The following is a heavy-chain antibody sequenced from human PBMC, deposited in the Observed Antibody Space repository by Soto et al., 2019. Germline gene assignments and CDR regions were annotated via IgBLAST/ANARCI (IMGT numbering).Heavy chain of an antibody. V-gene: IGHV4-34*02. Sequence: QVQLQQWGAGLLKPSETLSLTCAVYGGSFSGYYWSWVRQPPGKGLEWIGEIERGGSTNYNPSLKSRVTRAVDPSKNQCSLKVNSVTAADTAVYYCARGYGSGSYWAYWGQGTLVTVSS. D-gene: IGHD3-10*01. CDR2: IERGGST. J-gene: IGHJ4*02. CDR1: GGSFSGYY. CDR3: ARGYGSGSYWAY.